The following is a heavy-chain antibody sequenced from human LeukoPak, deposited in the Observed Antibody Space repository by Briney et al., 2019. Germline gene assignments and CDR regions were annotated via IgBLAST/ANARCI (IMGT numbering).Heavy chain of an antibody. J-gene: IGHJ3*02. CDR3: ATHFPPVKDLDTAKVTRAFDI. V-gene: IGHV4-39*01. Sequence: SETLSLTCTVSGGSISSSSYYWGWIRQPPGKGLEWIGSIYYSGSTYYNPSLKSRVTISVDTSKNQFSLKLSSVTAADTAVYYCATHFPPVKDLDTAKVTRAFDIWGQGTMVTVSS. CDR1: GGSISSSSYY. D-gene: IGHD5-18*01. CDR2: IYYSGST.